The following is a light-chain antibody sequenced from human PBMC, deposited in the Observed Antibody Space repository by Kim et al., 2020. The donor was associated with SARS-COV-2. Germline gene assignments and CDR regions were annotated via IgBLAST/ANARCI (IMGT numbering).Light chain of an antibody. CDR2: GAS. J-gene: IGKJ4*01. CDR1: QSVSSN. CDR3: QQYNNWPLT. V-gene: IGKV3-15*01. Sequence: SPGERATLSCRASQSVSSNLAWYQQKHGQDPRLLIYGASTRATGIPARLSGSGSGTEFTITISSLQAEDVAVYYCQQYNNWPLTFGGGTKVDIK.